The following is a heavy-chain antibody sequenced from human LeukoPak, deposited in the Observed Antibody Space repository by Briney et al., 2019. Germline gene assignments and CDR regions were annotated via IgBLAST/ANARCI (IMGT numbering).Heavy chain of an antibody. D-gene: IGHD5-18*01. V-gene: IGHV3-23*01. CDR1: GFTFSTHA. CDR2: FSGSGGST. CDR3: AKDLGMQVWFPL. J-gene: IGHJ4*02. Sequence: GGPLRLSCAASGFTFSTHAMSWVLQAPGKGLEWVSSFSGSGGSTYYADSVKGRFTISRDNSKNTLYLQMNSLRAEDTAVYYCAKDLGMQVWFPLWGQGTLVTVSS.